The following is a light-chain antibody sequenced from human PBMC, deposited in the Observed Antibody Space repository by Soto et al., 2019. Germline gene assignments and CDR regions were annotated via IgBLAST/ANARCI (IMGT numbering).Light chain of an antibody. V-gene: IGKV1-9*01. Sequence: DIQLTQSPSFLSASVGDRVTITCRASQGIRIYAAWYQQKPGQAPNLLIYTASALQGGVPSRFSGSGSGTEFTLTISSAQPEDSAIYYCQQLSSYPITFGQGTRLEIK. J-gene: IGKJ5*01. CDR3: QQLSSYPIT. CDR1: QGIRIY. CDR2: TAS.